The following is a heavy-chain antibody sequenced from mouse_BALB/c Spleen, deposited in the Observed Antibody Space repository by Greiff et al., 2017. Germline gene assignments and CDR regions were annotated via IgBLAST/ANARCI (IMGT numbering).Heavy chain of an antibody. D-gene: IGHD1-1*01. V-gene: IGHV5-17*02. CDR3: ARWSTTYAMDY. CDR2: ISSGSSTI. J-gene: IGHJ4*01. Sequence: EVKLMESGGGLVQPGGSRKLSCAASGFTFSSFGMHWVRQAPEKGLEWVAYISSGSSTIYYADTVKGRFTISRDNPKNTLFLQMTSLRSEDTAMYYCARWSTTYAMDYWGQGTSVTVSS. CDR1: GFTFSSFG.